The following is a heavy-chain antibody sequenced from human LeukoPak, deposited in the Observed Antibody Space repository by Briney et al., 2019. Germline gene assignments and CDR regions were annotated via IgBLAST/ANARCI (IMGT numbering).Heavy chain of an antibody. CDR3: AKEGGRYSSSSGWFDP. D-gene: IGHD6-13*01. V-gene: IGHV3-30*02. J-gene: IGHJ5*02. CDR1: GFTFSSYG. Sequence: PGGSLRLSRAASGFTFSSYGMHWVRQAPGKGLEWVAFIRYDGSNKYYADSVKGRFTISRDNSKNTLYLQMNSLRAEDTAVYYCAKEGGRYSSSSGWFDPWGQGTLVTVSS. CDR2: IRYDGSNK.